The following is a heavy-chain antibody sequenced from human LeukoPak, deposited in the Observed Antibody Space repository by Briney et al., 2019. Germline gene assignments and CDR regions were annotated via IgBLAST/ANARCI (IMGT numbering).Heavy chain of an antibody. V-gene: IGHV4-4*02. Sequence: PSGTLSLTCAVSGGSISSSYWWSWVRQPPGKGLEWIGEIYHSGSTNYNPSLKSRVTISVDKSKNQFSLKLSSVTAADTAVYYCARDRGSGWYSDAFDIWGQGTMVTVSS. CDR1: GGSISSSYW. CDR3: ARDRGSGWYSDAFDI. CDR2: IYHSGST. J-gene: IGHJ3*02. D-gene: IGHD6-19*01.